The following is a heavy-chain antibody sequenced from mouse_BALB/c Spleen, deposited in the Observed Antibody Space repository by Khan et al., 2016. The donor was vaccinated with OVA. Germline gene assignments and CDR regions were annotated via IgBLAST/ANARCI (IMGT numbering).Heavy chain of an antibody. CDR2: IWSGGSR. CDR3: ARNYEYDGCLAY. CDR1: GFSLTTYG. J-gene: IGHJ3*01. V-gene: IGHV2-2*03. Sequence: QVQLQQSGPGLVQPSQSLSITCTVSGFSLTTYGVHCVRQSLGKGLEWLGVIWSGGSRNYNEAFISRLSISKHNTKRHVFFKMNSLQSNDTAIYCCARNYEYDGCLAYGGQGTLVTVSA. D-gene: IGHD2-4*01.